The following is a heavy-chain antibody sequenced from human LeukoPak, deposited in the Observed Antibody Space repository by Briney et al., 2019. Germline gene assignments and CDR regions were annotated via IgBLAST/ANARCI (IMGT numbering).Heavy chain of an antibody. CDR3: ARVAPGHDIGRGYFDY. V-gene: IGHV3-48*01. J-gene: IGHJ4*02. CDR2: ITSSSGTI. D-gene: IGHD2-21*01. CDR1: GFTFSIYS. Sequence: PGGSLRLSCAASGFTFSIYSMNWVRQAPGKGLERISYITSSSGTIYYTDSVKGRFTISRDNAKNSLYLQMNSLRAEDTAVYYCARVAPGHDIGRGYFDYWGQGTLVTVSS.